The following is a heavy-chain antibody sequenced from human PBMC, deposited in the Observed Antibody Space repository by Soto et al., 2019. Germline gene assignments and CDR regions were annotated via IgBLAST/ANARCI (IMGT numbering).Heavy chain of an antibody. D-gene: IGHD3-9*01. Sequence: EVQLVESGGGLVQPGGSLRLSCAASGFTFSSYWMSWVRQAPGKGLEWVANIKQDGSETYYVDSVKGRFTISRDNAKKSLYLQMNSLRAEDTAVYYCARDKYFDWLPHLDYWGQGTLVTVSS. V-gene: IGHV3-7*01. J-gene: IGHJ4*02. CDR3: ARDKYFDWLPHLDY. CDR1: GFTFSSYW. CDR2: IKQDGSET.